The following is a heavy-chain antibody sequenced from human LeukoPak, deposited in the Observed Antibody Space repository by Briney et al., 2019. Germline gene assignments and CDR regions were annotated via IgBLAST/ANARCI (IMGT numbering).Heavy chain of an antibody. J-gene: IGHJ4*02. D-gene: IGHD3-22*01. CDR3: ARVNYDSSGYYYYYFDY. CDR2: INPNSGGT. CDR1: GYTFTGYY. V-gene: IGHV1-2*06. Sequence: VASVKVSCKASGYTFTGYYMHWVRQAPGQGLEWMGRINPNSGGTNYAQKFQGRVTMTRDTSISTAYMELSRLRSDDTAVYYCARVNYDSSGYYYYYFDYWGQGTLDTVSS.